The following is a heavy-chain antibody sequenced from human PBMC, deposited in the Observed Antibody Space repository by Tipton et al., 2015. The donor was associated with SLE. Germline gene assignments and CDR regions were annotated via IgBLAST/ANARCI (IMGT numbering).Heavy chain of an antibody. CDR1: GGSISSGGYY. V-gene: IGHV4-31*03. Sequence: LRLSCTVSGGSISSGGYYWSWIRQHPGKGLEWIGYIYYSGSTYYNPSLKSRVTISVDTSKNQFSLKLRSVTAADTAVYYCARDRLHGWFDPWGQGTLVTVSS. CDR2: IYYSGST. CDR3: ARDRLHGWFDP. D-gene: IGHD4-11*01. J-gene: IGHJ5*02.